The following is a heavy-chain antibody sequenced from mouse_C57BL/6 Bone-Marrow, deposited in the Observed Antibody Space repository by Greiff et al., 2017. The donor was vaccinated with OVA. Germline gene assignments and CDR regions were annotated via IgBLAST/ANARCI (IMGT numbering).Heavy chain of an antibody. CDR1: GFTFSSYA. D-gene: IGHD1-1*01. CDR3: ARDRDYYGSSPMDY. J-gene: IGHJ4*01. V-gene: IGHV5-4*01. CDR2: ISDGGSYT. Sequence: EVQLVESGGGLVKPGGSLKLSCAASGFTFSSYAMSWVRQTPEKRLEWVATISDGGSYTYYPDNVKGRFTISRDNAKNNLYLQMSHLKSEDTAMYYCARDRDYYGSSPMDYWGQGTSVTVSS.